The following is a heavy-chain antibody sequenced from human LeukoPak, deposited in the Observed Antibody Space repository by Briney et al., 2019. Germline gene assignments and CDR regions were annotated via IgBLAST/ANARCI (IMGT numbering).Heavy chain of an antibody. J-gene: IGHJ6*04. CDR1: GFTFSSYE. V-gene: IGHV3-48*03. Sequence: QPGGSLRLSCAASGFTFSSYEMNWVRQAPGKGLEWVSSISRTAGTIYYADSVKGRFTISRDNDKNSLYLQMNSLRAEDTAVYYCAELGITMIGGVWGKGTTVTISS. D-gene: IGHD3-10*02. CDR3: AELGITMIGGV. CDR2: ISRTAGTI.